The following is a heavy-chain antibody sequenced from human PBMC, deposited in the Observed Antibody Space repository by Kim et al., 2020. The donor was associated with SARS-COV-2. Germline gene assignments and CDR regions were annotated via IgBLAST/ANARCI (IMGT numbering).Heavy chain of an antibody. D-gene: IGHD3-10*01. CDR2: IWSDGSNT. V-gene: IGHV3-33*01. CDR1: GFTFSSYD. J-gene: IGHJ4*01. Sequence: GGSLRLSCAASGFTFSSYDMHWVRQAPGKGLEWVAVIWSDGSNTYYADSVKGRFTISRDNSKNTLYLQMNSLRAEDTAVYYCAREGRFGELSGFDYWGHGTPFTLSS. CDR3: AREGRFGELSGFDY.